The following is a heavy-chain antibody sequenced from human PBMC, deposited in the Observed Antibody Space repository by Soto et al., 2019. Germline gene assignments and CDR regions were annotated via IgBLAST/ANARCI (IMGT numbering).Heavy chain of an antibody. D-gene: IGHD3-22*01. V-gene: IGHV1-18*01. Sequence: QVQLVQSGAEVKKPGASVKVSCKASGYTFTSYGISWVRQAPGQGLEWMGWISAYNGNTNYAQKLQGRVTMTTDTSTSTAYMELRSLRSDDTAVYSCARERSHYYDSSGYYLGGPDYWGQGTLVTVSS. CDR1: GYTFTSYG. CDR3: ARERSHYYDSSGYYLGGPDY. CDR2: ISAYNGNT. J-gene: IGHJ4*02.